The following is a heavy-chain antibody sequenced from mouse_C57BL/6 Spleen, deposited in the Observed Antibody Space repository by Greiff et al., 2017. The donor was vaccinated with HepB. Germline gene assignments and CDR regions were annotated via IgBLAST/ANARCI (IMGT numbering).Heavy chain of an antibody. CDR3: AKGGLRGYFDV. J-gene: IGHJ1*03. CDR1: GYTFTSYW. Sequence: QVQLKQPGAELVRPGSSVKLSCKASGYTFTSYWMHWVKQRPIQGLEWIGNIDPSDSETHYNQKFKDKATLTVDKSSSTASMQLSSLTSEDSAVYYCAKGGLRGYFDVWGTGTTVTVSS. D-gene: IGHD2-4*01. CDR2: IDPSDSET. V-gene: IGHV1-52*01.